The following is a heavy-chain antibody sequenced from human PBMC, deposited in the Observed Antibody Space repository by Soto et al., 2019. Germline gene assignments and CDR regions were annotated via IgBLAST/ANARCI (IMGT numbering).Heavy chain of an antibody. D-gene: IGHD2-15*01. CDR3: ARHVLGYCQGGGCPYYFDY. V-gene: IGHV4-59*08. CDR1: GGSISNYY. J-gene: IGHJ4*02. Sequence: ASETLSLTCTVSGGSISNYYWSWIRQPPGKGLEWIAYINYNGDTRYNPSLKSRLTVSVDTSENQFSLKLSSVTAADTAVYYCARHVLGYCQGGGCPYYFDYWGQGTQVTVSS. CDR2: INYNGDT.